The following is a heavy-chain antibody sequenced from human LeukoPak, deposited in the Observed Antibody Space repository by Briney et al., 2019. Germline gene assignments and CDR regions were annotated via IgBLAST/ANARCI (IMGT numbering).Heavy chain of an antibody. CDR2: MNPNSGNT. CDR1: GYTFTSYD. V-gene: IGHV1-8*01. Sequence: ASVKVSCKASGYTFTSYDINWVRQATGQGLEWMGWMNPNSGNTGYAQKFQGRVTTTRNTSISTAYMELSSLRSEDTAVYYCARGLFSYYYGSGSPPADVWGQGTTVTVSS. CDR3: ARGLFSYYYGSGSPPADV. D-gene: IGHD3-10*01. J-gene: IGHJ6*02.